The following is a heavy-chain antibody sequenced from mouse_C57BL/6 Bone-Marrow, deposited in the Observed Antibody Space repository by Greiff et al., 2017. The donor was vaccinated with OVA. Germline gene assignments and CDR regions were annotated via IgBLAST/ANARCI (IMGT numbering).Heavy chain of an antibody. CDR2: INPNNGGT. J-gene: IGHJ4*01. CDR3: AGMGLGPGDYCAMDY. CDR1: GYTFTDYY. V-gene: IGHV1-26*01. Sequence: EVQLQQSGPELVKPGASVKISCKASGYTFTDYYMNWVKQSHGKSLEWIGDINPNNGGTSYNQKFKGKATLTVDKSSSTAYMELRSLTAEDSAVYYCAGMGLGPGDYCAMDYWGQGTSVTVSS. D-gene: IGHD4-1*01.